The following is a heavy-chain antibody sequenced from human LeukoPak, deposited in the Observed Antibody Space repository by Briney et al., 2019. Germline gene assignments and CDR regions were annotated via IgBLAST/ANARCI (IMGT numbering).Heavy chain of an antibody. Sequence: GGSLRLSCAASGITFSNYAMSWVRQAPGKGLEWVSAISGSGGSTYYADSVKGRFTISRDNSKNTLYLQMNSLRAEDTAVYYCAKDRSYCYGSGSFWGEFDYWGQGTLVTVSS. J-gene: IGHJ4*02. D-gene: IGHD3-10*01. V-gene: IGHV3-23*01. CDR2: ISGSGGST. CDR3: AKDRSYCYGSGSFWGEFDY. CDR1: GITFSNYA.